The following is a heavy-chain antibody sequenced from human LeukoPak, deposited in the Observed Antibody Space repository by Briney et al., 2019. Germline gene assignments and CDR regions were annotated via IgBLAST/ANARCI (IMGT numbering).Heavy chain of an antibody. V-gene: IGHV3-30*02. CDR3: ARVRPDCGGDCYAYYFDY. CDR2: IRYDGSNK. CDR1: GFTFSSYG. Sequence: GGSLRLSCAASGFTFSSYGMHWVRQAPGKGLEWVAFIRYDGSNKYYADSVKGRFTISRDNSKNTLYLQMNSLRAEDTAVYYCARVRPDCGGDCYAYYFDYWGQGTLVTVSS. J-gene: IGHJ4*02. D-gene: IGHD2-21*02.